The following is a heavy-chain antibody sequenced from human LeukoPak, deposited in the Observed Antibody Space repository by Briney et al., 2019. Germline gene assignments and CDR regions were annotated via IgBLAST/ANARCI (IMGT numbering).Heavy chain of an antibody. CDR1: GFTVCHSY. D-gene: IGHD1-26*01. J-gene: IGHJ4*02. CDR3: ARDGIVGATDY. V-gene: IGHV3-53*01. CDR2: IYSGGST. Sequence: GGSLRLFCAVSGFTVCHSYMRWVRQAPGEGLEGVSAIYSGGSTYYADSVKGRFTIYRDNSENTVYLQMNSLRAEDTAVYYCARDGIVGATDYWGQGTLVTVSS.